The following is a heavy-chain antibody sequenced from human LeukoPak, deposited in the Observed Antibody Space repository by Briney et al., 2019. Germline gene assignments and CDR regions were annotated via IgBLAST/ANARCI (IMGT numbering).Heavy chain of an antibody. CDR3: ARGQWELPPFDY. V-gene: IGHV3-11*01. CDR1: GFSFSDYY. D-gene: IGHD1-26*01. J-gene: IGHJ4*02. CDR2: GSPDTSTT. Sequence: GGSLRLSCVASGFSFSDYYMSWIRQAPGEGLEWVSYGSPDTSTTDYADSVKGRFTISRDNAKNSLYLQMSSLRAEDTAVYYCARGQWELPPFDYWGQGTLVTVSS.